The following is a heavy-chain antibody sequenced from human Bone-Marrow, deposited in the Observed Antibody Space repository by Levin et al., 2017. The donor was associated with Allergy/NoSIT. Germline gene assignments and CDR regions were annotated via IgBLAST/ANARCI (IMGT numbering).Heavy chain of an antibody. CDR3: ARDLTYSSRGYYYYGMDV. Sequence: GGSLRLSCAASGFTFSSYAMHWVRQAPGKGLEWVAVISYDGSNKYYADSVKGRFTISRDNSKNTLYLQMNSLRAEDTAVYYCARDLTYSSRGYYYYGMDVWGQGTTVTVSS. J-gene: IGHJ6*02. CDR2: ISYDGSNK. D-gene: IGHD6-13*01. V-gene: IGHV3-30*04. CDR1: GFTFSSYA.